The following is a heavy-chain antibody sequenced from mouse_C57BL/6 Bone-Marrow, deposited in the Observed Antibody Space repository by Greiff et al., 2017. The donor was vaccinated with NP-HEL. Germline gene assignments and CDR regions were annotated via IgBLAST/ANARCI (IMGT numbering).Heavy chain of an antibody. D-gene: IGHD1-1*01. Sequence: EVMLVESGGGLVQPGGSLKLSCAASGFTFSDYYMSWVRQTPEKRLEWVAYISNGGGSTYYPATVKGRFTISRDNAKNTLYLQSSRLKSEDTAMYYCASSFTTVALDYWGQGTTLTVSS. CDR3: ASSFTTVALDY. V-gene: IGHV5-12*01. J-gene: IGHJ2*01. CDR1: GFTFSDYY. CDR2: ISNGGGST.